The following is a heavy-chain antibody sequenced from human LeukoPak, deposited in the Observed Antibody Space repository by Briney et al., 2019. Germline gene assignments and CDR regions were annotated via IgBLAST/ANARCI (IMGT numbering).Heavy chain of an antibody. Sequence: PSETLSLTCDVYGGSFRGYYWSWIRKPPGKGLEWIGEINHSGSTNYNPSLKSRVTISVDTSKNQFSLKLSSVTAADTAVYYCARFAVGVQGDGGGGSLYYFDYWGQGTLVTVSS. CDR1: GGSFRGYY. V-gene: IGHV4-34*01. CDR2: INHSGST. CDR3: ARFAVGVQGDGGGGSLYYFDY. J-gene: IGHJ4*02. D-gene: IGHD1-26*01.